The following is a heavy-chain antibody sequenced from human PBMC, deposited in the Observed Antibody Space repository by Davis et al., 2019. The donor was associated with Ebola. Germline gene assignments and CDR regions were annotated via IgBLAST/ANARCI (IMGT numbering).Heavy chain of an antibody. CDR1: GFTFSSYA. J-gene: IGHJ6*03. CDR2: ISGSGGST. CDR3: AKDLDSSENYMDV. Sequence: GESLKISCAASGFTFSSYAMSWVRQAPGKGLEWVSAISGSGGSTYYADSVKGRFTISRDNSKNTLYLQMNSLRAEDTAVYYCAKDLDSSENYMDVWGKGTTVTVSS. V-gene: IGHV3-23*01. D-gene: IGHD3-22*01.